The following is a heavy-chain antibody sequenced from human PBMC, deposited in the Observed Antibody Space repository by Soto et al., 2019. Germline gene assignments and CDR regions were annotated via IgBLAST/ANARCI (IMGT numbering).Heavy chain of an antibody. CDR3: ARHEPPYLKDSFDTRGFYPPQYYLDY. CDR2: IYYSGST. J-gene: IGHJ4*02. V-gene: IGHV4-31*03. CDR1: GGSISSGGYY. D-gene: IGHD3-22*01. Sequence: SETLSLTCTVSGGSISSGGYYWSWIRQHPGKGLEWIGYIYYSGSTYYNPSLKSRVTISVDTSKNQFSLKASDTAMYYCARHEPPYLKDSFDTRGFYPPQYYLDYWGQGALVTVSS.